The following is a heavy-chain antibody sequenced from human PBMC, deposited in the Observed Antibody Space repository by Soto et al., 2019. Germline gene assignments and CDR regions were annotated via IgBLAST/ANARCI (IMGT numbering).Heavy chain of an antibody. CDR1: GYTYTSNG. V-gene: IGHV1-18*01. CDR3: ARTYYYDSSGSLGIDWFDP. J-gene: IGHJ5*02. D-gene: IGHD3-22*01. CDR2: ISAYNGNT. Sequence: GTSVKLSCEDSGYTYTSNGISWVRQAPGQGLEWMGWISAYNGNTNYAQKLQGRVTMTTDTSTSTAYMELRSLRSDDTAVYYCARTYYYDSSGSLGIDWFDPWGQGTLVTVSS.